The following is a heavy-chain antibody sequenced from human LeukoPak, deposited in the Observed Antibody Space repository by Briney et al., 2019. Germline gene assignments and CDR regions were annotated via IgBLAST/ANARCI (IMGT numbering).Heavy chain of an antibody. CDR3: TRVGIQLWLQFDN. CDR2: IRSKAYGGTT. CDR1: GFTFGDYA. J-gene: IGHJ4*02. V-gene: IGHV3-49*03. D-gene: IGHD5-18*01. Sequence: GRSLRLSCTASGFTFGDYAMSWFRQAPGKGLEWVGFIRSKAYGGTTEYAASVKGRFTISRDDSKSIAYLQMNSLKTEDTAVYYCTRVGIQLWLQFDNWGQGTLVTVSS.